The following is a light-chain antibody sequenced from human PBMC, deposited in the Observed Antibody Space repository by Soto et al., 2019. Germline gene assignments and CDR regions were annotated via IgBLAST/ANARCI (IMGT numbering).Light chain of an antibody. Sequence: EIVMTQPPDTLSVSPGERATLSCRASQTLNINLAWYQQKPGQAPRLLIYGASTRATGFPARFSGSGSGTVFTLTITNLQPEDSAVYYCQQYSDGLTFGQGTKVDIK. V-gene: IGKV3-15*01. CDR1: QTLNIN. CDR3: QQYSDGLT. CDR2: GAS. J-gene: IGKJ1*01.